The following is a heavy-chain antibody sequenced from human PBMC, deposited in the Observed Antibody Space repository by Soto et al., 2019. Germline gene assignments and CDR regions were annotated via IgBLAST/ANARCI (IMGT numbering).Heavy chain of an antibody. CDR3: ARAYTSGWYVGSFDI. J-gene: IGHJ3*02. D-gene: IGHD6-19*01. CDR1: GGSISSGGYS. CDR2: IYHSGSP. V-gene: IGHV4-30-2*01. Sequence: PSETLSLTCAVSGGSISSGGYSWSWIRQPPGRGLEWIGYIYHSGSPYYNPSLRSRVTLSIDTSKSQFSLRLSSVTAADTAVYYCARAYTSGWYVGSFDIWGQGTMVTVSS.